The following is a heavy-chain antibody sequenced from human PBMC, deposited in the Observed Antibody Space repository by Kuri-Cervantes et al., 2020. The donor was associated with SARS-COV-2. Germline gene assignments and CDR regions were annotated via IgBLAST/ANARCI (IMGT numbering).Heavy chain of an antibody. CDR3: ARGGDYSNWFDP. CDR1: GGSFSGYK. V-gene: IGHV4-34*01. CDR2: INHSGST. D-gene: IGHD4-11*01. J-gene: IGHJ5*02. Sequence: SQTLSLTCAVYGGSFSGYKWNWIRQSPGKGLEWIGEINHSGSTNYNPSLKSRVTISVDTSKNQFSLKLSSVTAADTAVYYCARGGDYSNWFDPWGQGTLVTGSS.